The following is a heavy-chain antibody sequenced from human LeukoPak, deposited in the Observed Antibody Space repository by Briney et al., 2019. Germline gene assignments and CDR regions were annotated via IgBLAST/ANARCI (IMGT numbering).Heavy chain of an antibody. CDR1: GFTFSSYS. CDR2: ISSSTSTI. D-gene: IGHD4-17*01. V-gene: IGHV3-48*01. Sequence: PGGSLRLSCAASGFTFSSYSMNWVRQAPGKGLEWVSYISSSTSTIYYADSVKGRFTISRDNAKNSLYLQMNSLRVEDTAVYYCASLYGEVLDYWGQGTLVTLSS. CDR3: ASLYGEVLDY. J-gene: IGHJ4*02.